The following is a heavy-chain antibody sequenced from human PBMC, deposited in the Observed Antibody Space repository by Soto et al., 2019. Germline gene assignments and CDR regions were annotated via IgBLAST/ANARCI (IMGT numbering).Heavy chain of an antibody. V-gene: IGHV4-30-4*01. CDR2: IYYSGST. CDR1: GGSISSGDYY. CDR3: ARTTGTTLVDY. Sequence: QVQLQESGPGLVKPSQTLSLTCTVSGGSISSGDYYWSWIRQPPGKGLEWIGYIYYSGSTYYNPSRKSRVTISVETPNNQCSRKLSSVTAADTAVYYCARTTGTTLVDYWGQGTLVTVSS. D-gene: IGHD4-17*01. J-gene: IGHJ4*02.